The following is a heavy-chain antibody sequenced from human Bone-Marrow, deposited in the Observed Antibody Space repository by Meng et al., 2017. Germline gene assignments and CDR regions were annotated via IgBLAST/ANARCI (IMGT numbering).Heavy chain of an antibody. CDR2: INAGNGNT. Sequence: QVQLVQSGVEVKKPGASVKVSCKASGYTFTSYAIHWVRQAPGQRPEWMGWINAGNGNTEDSQKFQGRVTITRDTSASTAYMELSSLTSEDTAVYYCARVYCSSTSCQYYFDYWGQGTLVTVSS. CDR3: ARVYCSSTSCQYYFDY. D-gene: IGHD2-2*01. CDR1: GYTFTSYA. V-gene: IGHV1-3*01. J-gene: IGHJ4*02.